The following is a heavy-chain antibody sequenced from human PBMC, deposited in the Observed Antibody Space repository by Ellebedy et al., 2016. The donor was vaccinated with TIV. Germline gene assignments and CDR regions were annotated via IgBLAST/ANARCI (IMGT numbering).Heavy chain of an antibody. CDR3: ATHTYFEWFPYGGLEH. V-gene: IGHV3-30*02. Sequence: PGGSLRLSCAASGFTFNNYGMHWVRQAPGKGLEWVAFIRYDGSDKYYADSVKGRFTISRDNPRNTLYLQMHSLRAEDTAVYYCATHTYFEWFPYGGLEHWGQGTLVTVSS. CDR2: IRYDGSDK. J-gene: IGHJ1*01. D-gene: IGHD3-9*01. CDR1: GFTFNNYG.